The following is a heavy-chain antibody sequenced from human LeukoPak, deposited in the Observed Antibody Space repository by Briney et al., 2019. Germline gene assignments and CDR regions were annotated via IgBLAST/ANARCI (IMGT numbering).Heavy chain of an antibody. D-gene: IGHD3-10*01. Sequence: SETLSLTCTVSGGSISSGGYYWSWIRQHPGKGLEWIGYIYYSGSTYYNPSLKSRVTISVDTSKNQFSLKLSSVTAADTAVYYCARGGRGVFGYWGQGTLVTVSS. CDR1: GGSISSGGYY. J-gene: IGHJ4*02. CDR3: ARGGRGVFGY. V-gene: IGHV4-31*03. CDR2: IYYSGST.